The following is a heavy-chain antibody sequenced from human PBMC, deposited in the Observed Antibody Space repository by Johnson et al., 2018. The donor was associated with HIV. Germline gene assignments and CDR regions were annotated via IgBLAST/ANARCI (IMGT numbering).Heavy chain of an antibody. CDR1: GFSFSSYG. CDR3: TTGDCSGGSCHAFDI. J-gene: IGHJ3*02. V-gene: IGHV3-30*03. CDR2: ISYDGSNK. Sequence: QVQLVESGGGVVQPGRSLRLSCAASGFSFSSYGMHWVRQAPGKGLEWVAVISYDGSNKYYIDSVRGRFTISRDNSKNTLYLQMNSLKSEDMAVYYCTTGDCSGGSCHAFDIWGQGTMVTVSS. D-gene: IGHD2-15*01.